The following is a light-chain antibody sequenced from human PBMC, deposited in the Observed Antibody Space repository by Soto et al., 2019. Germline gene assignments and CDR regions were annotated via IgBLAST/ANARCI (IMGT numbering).Light chain of an antibody. V-gene: IGLV2-8*01. J-gene: IGLJ2*01. CDR3: QAWDSSTAVV. CDR2: EVT. CDR1: SSDVGGYNY. Sequence: QSALTQPPSASGSPGQSVTIPCTGTSSDVGGYNYVSWYQQHPGKAPKLMIYEVTKRPSGVPDRFSGSNSGNTATLTISGTQAMDEADYYCQAWDSSTAVVFGGGTKLTVL.